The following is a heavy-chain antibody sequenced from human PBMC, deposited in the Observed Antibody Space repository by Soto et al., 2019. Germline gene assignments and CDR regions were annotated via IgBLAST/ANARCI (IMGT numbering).Heavy chain of an antibody. V-gene: IGHV3-33*01. J-gene: IGHJ6*02. CDR3: ARGGSGYENYYYYGMDV. D-gene: IGHD5-12*01. Sequence: GSLRLSCAASGFTFSSYGMHWVRQAPGKGLEWVAVIWYDGSNKYYADSVKGRFTISRDNSKNTLYLQMNSLRAEDTAVYYCARGGSGYENYYYYGMDVWGQGTTVTVSS. CDR1: GFTFSSYG. CDR2: IWYDGSNK.